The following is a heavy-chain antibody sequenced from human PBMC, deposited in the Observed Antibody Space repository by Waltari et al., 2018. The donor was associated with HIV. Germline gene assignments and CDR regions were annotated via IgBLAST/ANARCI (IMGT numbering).Heavy chain of an antibody. Sequence: QVQLQQWGTGLLTPSGTLSLTCAVPGGSISSSSYYWGWIRQPPGKGLEWIGSIYYSGSTYYNPSLKSRVTISVDTSKNQFSLKLSSVTAADTAVYYCARPIVVGALGYGMDVWGQGTTVTVSS. J-gene: IGHJ6*02. V-gene: IGHV4-39*01. CDR1: GGSISSSSYY. CDR3: ARPIVVGALGYGMDV. CDR2: IYYSGST. D-gene: IGHD2-2*01.